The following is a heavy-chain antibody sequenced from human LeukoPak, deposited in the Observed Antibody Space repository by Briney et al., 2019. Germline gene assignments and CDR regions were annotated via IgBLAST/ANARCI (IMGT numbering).Heavy chain of an antibody. Sequence: GGSLRLSCAASGFTFSSYAMHWVRQAPGKGLEWVAVISYVGSNKYYADSVKGRFTISRDNSKNTLYLQMNSLRAEDTAVYYCARNYPGLLDDAFDIWGQGTMVSVSS. J-gene: IGHJ3*02. CDR2: ISYVGSNK. D-gene: IGHD2-15*01. V-gene: IGHV3-30-3*01. CDR3: ARNYPGLLDDAFDI. CDR1: GFTFSSYA.